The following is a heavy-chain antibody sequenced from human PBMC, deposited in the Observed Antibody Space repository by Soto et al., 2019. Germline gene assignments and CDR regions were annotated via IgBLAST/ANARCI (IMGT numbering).Heavy chain of an antibody. D-gene: IGHD2-2*01. J-gene: IGHJ6*02. V-gene: IGHV1-24*01. Sequence: VKVSCKVSGYTLTELSMHWVRQAPGKGLEWMGGFDPEDGETIYAQKFQGRVTMTEDTSTDTAYMELSSLRSEDTAVYYCATTGLCSSTSCPMASYYYGMDVWGQGPTVTVS. CDR2: FDPEDGET. CDR1: GYTLTELS. CDR3: ATTGLCSSTSCPMASYYYGMDV.